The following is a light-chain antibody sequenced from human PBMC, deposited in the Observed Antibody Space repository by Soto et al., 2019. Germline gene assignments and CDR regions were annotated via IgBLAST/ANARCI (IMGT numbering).Light chain of an antibody. CDR1: QSFSSN. V-gene: IGKV3-15*01. CDR3: QQRSNWPIT. CDR2: GAA. J-gene: IGKJ5*01. Sequence: EIVMTQSPATLSLSPGERATLSCRASQSFSSNLAWYQQKTRQAPRLLIIGAATRATGIPARFSGSGSGTEFTLTISRLEPEDFAVDYCQQRSNWPITFGQGTRLDIK.